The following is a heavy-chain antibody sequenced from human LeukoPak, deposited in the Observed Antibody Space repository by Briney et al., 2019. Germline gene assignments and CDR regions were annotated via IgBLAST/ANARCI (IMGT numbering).Heavy chain of an antibody. D-gene: IGHD3-16*01. CDR2: ISYDGSNK. V-gene: IGHV3-30*04. J-gene: IGHJ3*02. CDR3: ATELRILSWGVDAFDI. CDR1: GFNFNSYA. Sequence: GRSLRLSCAASGFNFNSYAVHWVRQAPGKGLEWVAFISYDGSNKYYAGSVKGRFTISRDTSKTTLYLQMNSLRNEDTALYYCATELRILSWGVDAFDIWGQGTMVTVSS.